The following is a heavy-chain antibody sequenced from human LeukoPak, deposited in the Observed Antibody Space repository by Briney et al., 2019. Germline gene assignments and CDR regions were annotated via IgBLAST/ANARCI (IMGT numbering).Heavy chain of an antibody. V-gene: IGHV3-11*04. J-gene: IGHJ4*02. CDR1: GFIFSDYY. D-gene: IGHD3-10*01. Sequence: KPGGSLRLSCAASGFIFSDYYMTWVRQAPGKGLEWISYITTNGASTYYANSVKGRFTISRDNAQNSLFLQMNSLRAEDTAVYYWARDPYYGSGIPFDYWGQGTLVTVSS. CDR3: ARDPYYGSGIPFDY. CDR2: ITTNGAST.